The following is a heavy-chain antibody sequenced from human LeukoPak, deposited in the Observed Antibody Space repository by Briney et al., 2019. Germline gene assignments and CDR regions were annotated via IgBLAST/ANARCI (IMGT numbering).Heavy chain of an antibody. J-gene: IGHJ5*02. CDR3: ARMSYYVNSGDNWFDP. Sequence: ASVKVSCKASGYTFTSYDINWVRQATGQGLEWMGWMNPNSGNTGYAQKFQGRVTMTRNTSISTAYMELSSLRSEDTAVYYCARMSYYVNSGDNWFDPWGQGTLVTVSS. CDR2: MNPNSGNT. D-gene: IGHD3-22*01. CDR1: GYTFTSYD. V-gene: IGHV1-8*01.